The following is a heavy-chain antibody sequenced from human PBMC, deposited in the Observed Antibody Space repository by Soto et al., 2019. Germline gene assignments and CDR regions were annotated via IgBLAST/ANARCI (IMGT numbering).Heavy chain of an antibody. Sequence: QVQLVESGGGVVQPGRSLRLSCAASGFTFSSYGMHWVRQAPGKGLEWVAVIWYDGSNKYYADSVKGRFTISRDNSKNTLHLQMNSLRAEDTAVYYCARGIQTVVTDDAFDIWGQGTMVTVSS. CDR2: IWYDGSNK. J-gene: IGHJ3*02. CDR3: ARGIQTVVTDDAFDI. D-gene: IGHD2-15*01. CDR1: GFTFSSYG. V-gene: IGHV3-33*01.